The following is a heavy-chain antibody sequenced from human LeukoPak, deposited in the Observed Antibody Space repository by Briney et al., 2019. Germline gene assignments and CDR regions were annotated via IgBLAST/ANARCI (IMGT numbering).Heavy chain of an antibody. D-gene: IGHD2-15*01. CDR3: ARGVVVVAAAYSYYAMDV. J-gene: IGHJ6*02. CDR1: SCSISSYY. CDR2: IFYTGSI. V-gene: IGHV4-59*01. Sequence: SETLSLTCTVSSCSISSYYWSWIRQPPGKGLEWIGHIFYTGSINYNPSLRGRVTIPVDTSKNHFSLKLSSVTAADTAVYYCARGVVVVAAAYSYYAMDVWGQGTTVTVSS.